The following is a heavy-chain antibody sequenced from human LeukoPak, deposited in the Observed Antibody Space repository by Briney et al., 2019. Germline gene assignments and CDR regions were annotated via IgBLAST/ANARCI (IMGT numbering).Heavy chain of an antibody. CDR3: AKLLRTATTSAG. D-gene: IGHD5-24*01. CDR2: INPDGSRK. J-gene: IGHJ4*02. V-gene: IGHV3-7*01. CDR1: GFTFTINW. Sequence: VGSLRLSCEASGFTFTINWMSCVRQAPGKGLEWVATINPDGSRKLYVASVKGRFTISRDNTKNSLCLQMNSLGAEETAMYYCAKLLRTATTSAGWGQGTRVTVSA.